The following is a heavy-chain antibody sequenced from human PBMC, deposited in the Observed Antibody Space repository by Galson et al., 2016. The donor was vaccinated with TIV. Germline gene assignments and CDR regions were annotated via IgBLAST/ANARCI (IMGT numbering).Heavy chain of an antibody. CDR2: ISFDGNSE. CDR3: ARDSGVFCRRASCFEWLDY. Sequence: SLRLSCAVSGFTFSAYSMHWVRQAPGKGLEWVALISFDGNSEYFADSMKGRFTISRDNSKNTLYLQMNSLRTEDTAVYFCARDSGVFCRRASCFEWLDYWGQGTLVTVSS. D-gene: IGHD3-3*01. V-gene: IGHV3-30-3*01. J-gene: IGHJ4*02. CDR1: GFTFSAYS.